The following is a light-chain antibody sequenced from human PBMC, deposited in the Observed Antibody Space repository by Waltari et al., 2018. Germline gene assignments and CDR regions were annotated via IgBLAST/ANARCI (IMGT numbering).Light chain of an antibody. CDR3: QSYDLSLSGSRV. CDR1: TSNIGAGYA. V-gene: IGLV1-40*01. J-gene: IGLJ3*02. CDR2: KNN. Sequence: QSVLTQPPSVSGAPGQRVTIPCTGSTSNIGAGYAVHWYQQLPGTAPKLLIYKNNNRPSGVPDRFSGSKSGTSASLAITGLQAEDEADYYCQSYDLSLSGSRVFGGGTKLTVL.